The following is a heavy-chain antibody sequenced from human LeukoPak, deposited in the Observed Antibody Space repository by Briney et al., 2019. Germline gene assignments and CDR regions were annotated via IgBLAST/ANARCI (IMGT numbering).Heavy chain of an antibody. D-gene: IGHD5-12*01. J-gene: IGHJ5*02. CDR3: ARARLRVNWFDP. V-gene: IGHV4-30-4*01. CDR1: GGSISSGDYY. CDR2: IYYSGST. Sequence: ASQTLSLTCTVSGGSISSGDYYWSWIRQPPGKGLEWIGYIYYSGSTYYNPSLKSRVTISVDTSKNQFSLKLSSVTAADTAVYYCARARLRVNWFDPWGQGTLVTVSS.